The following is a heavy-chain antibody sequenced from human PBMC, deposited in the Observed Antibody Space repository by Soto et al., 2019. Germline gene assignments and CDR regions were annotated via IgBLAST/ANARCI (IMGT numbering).Heavy chain of an antibody. CDR2: ISAYNGNT. CDR1: GYTFTSYG. Sequence: ASVKVSCKASGYTFTSYGISWVRQAPGQGLEWMGWISAYNGNTNYAQKLQGRVTMTTDTSTSTAYMELRSLRSDDTAVYYCARGASYYYDSSGYSDAFDIWGQGTMVT. J-gene: IGHJ3*02. CDR3: ARGASYYYDSSGYSDAFDI. D-gene: IGHD3-22*01. V-gene: IGHV1-18*01.